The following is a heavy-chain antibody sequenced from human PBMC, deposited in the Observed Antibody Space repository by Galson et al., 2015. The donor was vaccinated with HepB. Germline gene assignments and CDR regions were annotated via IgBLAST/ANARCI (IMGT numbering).Heavy chain of an antibody. CDR2: IIPIFGTA. CDR1: GGTFSSYA. D-gene: IGHD3-3*01. CDR3: ASRPDFWSDDAFDI. Sequence: SVKVSCKASGGTFSSYAISWVRQAPGQGLEWMGGIIPIFGTANCAQKFQGRVTITADESTSTAYMELSSLRSEDTAVYYCASRPDFWSDDAFDIWGQGTMVTVSS. V-gene: IGHV1-69*13. J-gene: IGHJ3*02.